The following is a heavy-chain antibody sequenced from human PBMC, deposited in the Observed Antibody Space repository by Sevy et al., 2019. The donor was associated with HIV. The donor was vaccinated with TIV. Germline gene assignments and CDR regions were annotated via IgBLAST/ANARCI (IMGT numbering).Heavy chain of an antibody. CDR3: ARHHHSSSIGSDNYFDY. J-gene: IGHJ4*02. Sequence: ASVKVSCKASGYTFTGYYMHWVRQAPGQGLEWMGRINPNSGGTNYAQKFQGRVTMTRDTSISTAYMELSRLRSDDTAVYYCARHHHSSSIGSDNYFDYWGQGTLVTVSS. D-gene: IGHD6-6*01. V-gene: IGHV1-2*06. CDR2: INPNSGGT. CDR1: GYTFTGYY.